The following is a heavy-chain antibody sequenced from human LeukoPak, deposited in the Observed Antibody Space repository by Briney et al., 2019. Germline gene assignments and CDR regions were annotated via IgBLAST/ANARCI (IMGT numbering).Heavy chain of an antibody. CDR3: ARDGGTSGYDLLDY. J-gene: IGHJ4*02. D-gene: IGHD5-12*01. Sequence: GGSLTLSSAASGIAFSPYWLNWLRQAPGRGLEWVATINQRGSEEYYVDSVKGRFTISTDNAENSVYLQMNSLRPEGTAVYYCARDGGTSGYDLLDYWGQGTLVTVSS. CDR1: GIAFSPYW. V-gene: IGHV3-7*01. CDR2: INQRGSEE.